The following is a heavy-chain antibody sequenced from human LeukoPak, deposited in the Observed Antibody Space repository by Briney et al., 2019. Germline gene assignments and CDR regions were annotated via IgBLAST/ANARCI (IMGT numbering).Heavy chain of an antibody. CDR1: GLTFSTFG. V-gene: IGHV3-23*01. Sequence: GGSLRLSCAASGLTFSTFGMSWIRQSPGKGLEWVSAISGSASGHIPNYADSVKGRFTISRDNYKNTLYLQMNSLRAEDTAVYYCASGVYDSSGYRAGDEYWGQGTLVTVSS. CDR2: ISGSASGH. D-gene: IGHD3-22*01. CDR3: ASGVYDSSGYRAGDEY. J-gene: IGHJ4*02.